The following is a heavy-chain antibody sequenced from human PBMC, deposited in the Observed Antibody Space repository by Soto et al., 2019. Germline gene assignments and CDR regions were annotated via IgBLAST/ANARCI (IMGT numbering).Heavy chain of an antibody. V-gene: IGHV4-30-4*01. CDR3: ARGHCSGGSCYPRAYFDY. CDR1: GGSISSGDYY. CDR2: IYYSGST. D-gene: IGHD2-15*01. Sequence: SETLSLTCTVSGGSISSGDYYWSWIRQPPGKGLEWIGYIYYSGSTYYNPSLKSRVTMSVDTSKNQFSLKLSSVTAADTAVYYCARGHCSGGSCYPRAYFDYWGQGTLVTVSS. J-gene: IGHJ4*02.